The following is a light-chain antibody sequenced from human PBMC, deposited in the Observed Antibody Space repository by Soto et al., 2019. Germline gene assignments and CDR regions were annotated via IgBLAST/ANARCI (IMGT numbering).Light chain of an antibody. V-gene: IGKV3-20*01. CDR2: GAS. J-gene: IGKJ1*01. Sequence: EIVLTQSPGTLSLSPGERATLSCRASQSVSNNYLAWYQQKPGQAPRLLIYGASSRATGIPDRFIGSGSGTHFTLTISRLEPEDFAVFFCQHYDSPPPPFGQWTKVEVK. CDR3: QHYDSPPPP. CDR1: QSVSNNY.